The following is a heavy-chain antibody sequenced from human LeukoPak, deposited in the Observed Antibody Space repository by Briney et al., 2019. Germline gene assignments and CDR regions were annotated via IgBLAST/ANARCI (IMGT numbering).Heavy chain of an antibody. CDR3: ARHNWGGYFDY. V-gene: IGHV4-34*01. CDR2: IKHSGST. Sequence: SETLSLTCTVPGGSISSYYWSWIRQPPGKGLEWIGEIKHSGSTNYNPSLKSRVTISVDTSKNQFSLKLSSVTAADTAVYYCARHNWGGYFDYWGQGTLVTVSS. D-gene: IGHD7-27*01. CDR1: GGSISSYY. J-gene: IGHJ4*02.